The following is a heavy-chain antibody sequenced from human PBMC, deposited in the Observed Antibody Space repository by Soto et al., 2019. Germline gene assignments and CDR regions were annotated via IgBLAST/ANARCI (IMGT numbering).Heavy chain of an antibody. V-gene: IGHV1-18*01. Sequence: ASVKVSCKASGYTFTNYGINWVRQAPGQGLEWMGWISVYNGNTKYAQNLQGRVTMTSDTSTSTAYMELRSLRSDDTAVYYCARDSLPNYDILTGSLDPWGQGTLVTVSS. CDR2: ISVYNGNT. CDR3: ARDSLPNYDILTGSLDP. D-gene: IGHD3-9*01. J-gene: IGHJ5*02. CDR1: GYTFTNYG.